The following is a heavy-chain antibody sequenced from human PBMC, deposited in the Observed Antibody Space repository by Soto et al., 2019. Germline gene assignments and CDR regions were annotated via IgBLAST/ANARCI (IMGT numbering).Heavy chain of an antibody. V-gene: IGHV1-3*01. J-gene: IGHJ6*02. CDR2: INAGNGNT. CDR1: GYTFTSYA. Sequence: GASVKVSCKASGYTFTSYAMHWVRQAPGQRLEWMGWINAGNGNTKYSQKFQGRVTITRDTSASTAYMELSSLRSEDTAVYYCARGYCSSTSCYLGYYYYYGMDVWGQGTTVTVSS. CDR3: ARGYCSSTSCYLGYYYYYGMDV. D-gene: IGHD2-2*01.